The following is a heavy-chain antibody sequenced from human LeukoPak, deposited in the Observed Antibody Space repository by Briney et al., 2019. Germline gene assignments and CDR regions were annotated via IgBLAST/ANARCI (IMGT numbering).Heavy chain of an antibody. D-gene: IGHD2-15*01. J-gene: IGHJ2*01. V-gene: IGHV3-74*01. CDR2: ITSDGSAT. Sequence: PGGSLRLSCAVSGFTFSSYWMHWVRQGPGKGLAWASRITSDGSATDHADSVKGRFTISRDNAKNTLYLHMDSLSPEDTAVYYCARDAAPGYFGVWGRGTLVTVSS. CDR1: GFTFSSYW. CDR3: ARDAAPGYFGV.